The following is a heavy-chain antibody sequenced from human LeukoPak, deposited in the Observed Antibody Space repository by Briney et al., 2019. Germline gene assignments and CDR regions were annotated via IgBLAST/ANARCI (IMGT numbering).Heavy chain of an antibody. CDR1: GYTFTSYY. Sequence: ASVKVSCKASGYTFTSYYMHWVRQAPGQGLEWMGIINPSGGSTSYAQKFQGRVTMTRDMSTSTVYMELSSLRSEDTAVYYCARDVRYCSSTCCYDYYYYMDVWGKGTTVTVSS. V-gene: IGHV1-46*01. J-gene: IGHJ6*03. CDR2: INPSGGST. D-gene: IGHD2-2*01. CDR3: ARDVRYCSSTCCYDYYYYMDV.